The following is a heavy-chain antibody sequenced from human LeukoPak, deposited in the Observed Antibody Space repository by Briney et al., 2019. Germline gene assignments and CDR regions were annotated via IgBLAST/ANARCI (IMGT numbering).Heavy chain of an antibody. CDR3: ARDALGDSFMPFDY. V-gene: IGHV4-30-4*07. Sequence: SETLSLTCAVSGVAISRGGYAWSWIRQPPGKGLEWIGYIYYSGSTYYNPSLKSRVTISVDTSKNQFSLKLSSVTAADTAVYYCARDALGDSFMPFDYWGQGTLVTVSS. CDR1: GVAISRGGYA. CDR2: IYYSGST. J-gene: IGHJ4*02. D-gene: IGHD3-16*01.